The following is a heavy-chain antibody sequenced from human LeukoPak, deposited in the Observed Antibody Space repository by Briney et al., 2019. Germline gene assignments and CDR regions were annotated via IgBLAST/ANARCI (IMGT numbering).Heavy chain of an antibody. CDR1: GDSISISSYY. V-gene: IGHV4-39*01. D-gene: IGHD1-14*01. Sequence: SETLSLTCTVSGDSISISSYYWAWIRQPPGRGLEWIGNIYYSGTTFYNASLKSRVTISVDTSKYQFSLKLSSVTAADTSVYYCASGWNHRQGAFDFWGRGTMLTVSS. J-gene: IGHJ3*01. CDR2: IYYSGTT. CDR3: ASGWNHRQGAFDF.